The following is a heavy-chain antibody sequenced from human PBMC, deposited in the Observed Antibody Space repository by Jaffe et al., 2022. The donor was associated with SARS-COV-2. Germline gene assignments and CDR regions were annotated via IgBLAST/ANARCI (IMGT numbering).Heavy chain of an antibody. V-gene: IGHV3-48*02. D-gene: IGHD2-15*01. Sequence: EVQLVESGGGLVQPGGSLRLSCAASGFTFSSYSMNWVRQAPGKGLEWVSYISSSSSTIYYADSVKGRFTISRDNAKNSLYLQMNSLRDEDTAVYYCARSGVVAATALVTAIDFDYWGQGTLVTVSS. CDR2: ISSSSSTI. CDR3: ARSGVVAATALVTAIDFDY. J-gene: IGHJ4*02. CDR1: GFTFSSYS.